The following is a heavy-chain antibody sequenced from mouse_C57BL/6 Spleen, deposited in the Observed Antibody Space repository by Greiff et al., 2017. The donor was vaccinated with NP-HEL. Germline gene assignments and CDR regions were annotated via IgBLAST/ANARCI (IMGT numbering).Heavy chain of an antibody. J-gene: IGHJ3*01. V-gene: IGHV1-59*01. Sequence: VQLQQPGAELVRPGTSVKLSCKASGYTFTSYWMHWVKQRPGQGLAWIGVIDPSDSYTNYNQKLKGKATLTVDTSSSTSYMQLSSLTSDDSAVYYCASYYYGSSLFAYWGQGTLVTVSA. CDR1: GYTFTSYW. CDR2: IDPSDSYT. CDR3: ASYYYGSSLFAY. D-gene: IGHD1-1*01.